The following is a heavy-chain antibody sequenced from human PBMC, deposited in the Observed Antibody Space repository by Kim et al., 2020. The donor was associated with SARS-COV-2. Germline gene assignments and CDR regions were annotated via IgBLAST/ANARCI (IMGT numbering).Heavy chain of an antibody. CDR3: ARHNSEGRSGGWTTERVSHAATYYGMDV. J-gene: IGHJ6*02. D-gene: IGHD6-19*01. V-gene: IGHV5-51*01. CDR2: IYPGDSDT. CDR1: GYSFTSYW. Sequence: GESLKISCKGSGYSFTSYWIGWVRQMPGKGLEWMGIIYPGDSDTRYSPSFQGQVTISADKSISTAYLQWSSLKASDTAMYYCARHNSEGRSGGWTTERVSHAATYYGMDVWGQGTTVTVSS.